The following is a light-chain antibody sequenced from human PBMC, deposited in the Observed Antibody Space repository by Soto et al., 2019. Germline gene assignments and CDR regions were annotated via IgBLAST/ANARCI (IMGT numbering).Light chain of an antibody. J-gene: IGKJ1*01. CDR3: QQKHSAPWT. Sequence: DIVMTQSPDSLGVSLGERATINCKASQSVFYRSTNKNQLAWYQQKPGQPPKLLIYWASTRESGVPDRFSGSGYGTEFTLTISYLQAEDVAVYFCQQKHSAPWTFGQGTKVEIK. V-gene: IGKV4-1*01. CDR2: WAS. CDR1: QSVFYRSTNKNQ.